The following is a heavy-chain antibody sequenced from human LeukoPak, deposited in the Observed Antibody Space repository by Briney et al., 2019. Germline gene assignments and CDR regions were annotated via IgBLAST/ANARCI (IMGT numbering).Heavy chain of an antibody. CDR1: EYTFTGYY. V-gene: IGHV1-2*06. J-gene: IGHJ6*03. D-gene: IGHD6-13*01. CDR2: INPNSGGT. CDR3: ARDAIAAAGTQLPYYYYYMDV. Sequence: ASVKVSCKASEYTFTGYYMHWVRQAPGQGLEWMGRINPNSGGTNYAQKFQGRVTMTRDTSISTAYMELSRLRSDDTAVYYCARDAIAAAGTQLPYYYYYMDVWGKGTTVTISS.